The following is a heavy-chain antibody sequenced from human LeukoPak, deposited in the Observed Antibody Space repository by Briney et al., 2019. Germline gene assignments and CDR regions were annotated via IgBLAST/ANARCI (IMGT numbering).Heavy chain of an antibody. CDR3: ARCKGTVAATLFDY. J-gene: IGHJ4*02. V-gene: IGHV4-34*01. Sequence: PSETLSLTCAVYGGSFSGYYWSWIRQPPGKGLEWIGEINHSGSTNYNPSLKSRVTISVDTSKNQFSLKLSSVTAADTAVYYCARCKGTVAATLFDYWGQGTLVTVSS. D-gene: IGHD2-15*01. CDR1: GGSFSGYY. CDR2: INHSGST.